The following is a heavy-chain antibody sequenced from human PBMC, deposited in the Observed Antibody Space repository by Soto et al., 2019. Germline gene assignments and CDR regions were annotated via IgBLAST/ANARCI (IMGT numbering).Heavy chain of an antibody. J-gene: IGHJ4*02. CDR1: GFTFSNAW. D-gene: IGHD1-26*01. CDR3: TTDSWGAVPWPEAHY. V-gene: IGHV3-15*01. CDR2: IKSKTDGGTT. Sequence: GGSLRLSCAASGFTFSNAWMSWVRQAPGKGLEWVGRIKSKTDGGTTDYAAPVKGRFTISRDDSKNTLYLQMNTLKTEDTAVYYCTTDSWGAVPWPEAHYWGQGPQVTVSS.